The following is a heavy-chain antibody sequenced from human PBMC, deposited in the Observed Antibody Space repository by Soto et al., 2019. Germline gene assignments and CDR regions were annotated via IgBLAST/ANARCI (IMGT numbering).Heavy chain of an antibody. V-gene: IGHV4-4*07. D-gene: IGHD1-1*01. J-gene: IGHJ4*02. CDR1: GGSISSYY. Sequence: SETLSLTCTVSGGSISSYYWSWIRQPAGKGLEWIGRIYTSGNTYENPSLRSRVTMSVDTSKNHFSLKLNSMTAADTAVYYCARAPRPLSESNFEGFFDYWGQGTPVTVSS. CDR3: ARAPRPLSESNFEGFFDY. CDR2: IYTSGNT.